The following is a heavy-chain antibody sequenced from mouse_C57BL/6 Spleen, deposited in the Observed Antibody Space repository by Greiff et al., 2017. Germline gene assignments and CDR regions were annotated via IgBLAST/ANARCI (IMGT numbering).Heavy chain of an antibody. Sequence: QVQLQQSGAELVRPGTSVKMSCKASGYTFTNYWIGWAKQRPGHGLEWIGDIYPGGGYTNYNEKFKGKATLTADKSSSTAYMQFSSLTSEDSAIYYCARKGRILWPYFDYWGQGTTLTVSS. CDR1: GYTFTNYW. CDR2: IYPGGGYT. D-gene: IGHD1-1*02. V-gene: IGHV1-63*01. CDR3: ARKGRILWPYFDY. J-gene: IGHJ2*01.